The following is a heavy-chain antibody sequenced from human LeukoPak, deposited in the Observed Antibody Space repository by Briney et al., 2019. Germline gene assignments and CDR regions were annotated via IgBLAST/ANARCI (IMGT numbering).Heavy chain of an antibody. CDR1: GFAFSSYW. J-gene: IGHJ4*02. CDR2: INEGGTYA. V-gene: IGHV3-74*01. D-gene: IGHD1-26*01. CDR3: AREMGGR. Sequence: GGSLRLSCVASGFAFSSYWPHWARQAPGEGLVWVAHINEGGTYATYAESVKDRFTVSRDNAKNTLYLQMNSLRAEDTAIYYCAREMGGRWGQGTLLTVSS.